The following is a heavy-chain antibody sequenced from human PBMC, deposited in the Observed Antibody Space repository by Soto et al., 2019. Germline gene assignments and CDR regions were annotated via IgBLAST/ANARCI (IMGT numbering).Heavy chain of an antibody. Sequence: SETLSLTCTVFGGSFSSSSHYWGWIRQPPGKGLEWLGTMFYFGSTYYNTSLESRVTISVDPSKNQFSLKLSSVTAADTAVYYCARHHFYCTGGSCYLQAYLYYGLDVWGQGTTVTVSS. CDR2: MFYFGST. J-gene: IGHJ6*02. D-gene: IGHD2-15*01. CDR3: ARHHFYCTGGSCYLQAYLYYGLDV. V-gene: IGHV4-39*01. CDR1: GGSFSSSSHY.